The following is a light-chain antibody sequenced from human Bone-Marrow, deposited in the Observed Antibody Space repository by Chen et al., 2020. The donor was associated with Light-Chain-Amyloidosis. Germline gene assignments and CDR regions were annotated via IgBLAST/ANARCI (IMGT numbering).Light chain of an antibody. J-gene: IGLJ2*01. CDR3: QVWDSINDQVV. CDR1: DLETES. CDR2: DDS. V-gene: IGLV3-21*02. Sequence: SYVLTQPPAVSGAPGPTARSTCGGDDLETESVHWYQLKPGTAPGLVVEDDSDRPSGIPERFSGSNFVNTATLTISRVEGGDEADYYCQVWDSINDQVVFGGGTKLTGL.